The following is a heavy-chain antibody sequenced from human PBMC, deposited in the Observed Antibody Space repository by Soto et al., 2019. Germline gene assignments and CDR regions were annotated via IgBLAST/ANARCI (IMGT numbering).Heavy chain of an antibody. D-gene: IGHD1-26*01. Sequence: HPGGSLRLSCAASGFTFSFYWIHWVRQAPGKGLVWVSHINSDGSRTNYADSVKGRFTISRDNAKSTVYLQMNSLRAEDTGFYYCARAEVGATKEAFDIWGRGTMVTVSS. V-gene: IGHV3-74*01. CDR1: GFTFSFYW. CDR3: ARAEVGATKEAFDI. CDR2: INSDGSRT. J-gene: IGHJ3*02.